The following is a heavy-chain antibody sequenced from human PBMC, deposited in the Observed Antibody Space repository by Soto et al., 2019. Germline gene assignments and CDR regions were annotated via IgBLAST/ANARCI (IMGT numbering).Heavy chain of an antibody. Sequence: SETLSLTCTVSGGSFSSNNYYWGWIRQPPGKGPEWIGSVYYSGKTYYNPSLKSRVTISVDTSQTHFSLRLNSVTAADTAVYYCARQSTGQYDFWSDYSRSVPRVDWFDPWGQGTLVTVSS. CDR2: VYYSGKT. CDR1: GGSFSSNNYY. V-gene: IGHV4-39*01. D-gene: IGHD3-3*01. J-gene: IGHJ5*02. CDR3: ARQSTGQYDFWSDYSRSVPRVDWFDP.